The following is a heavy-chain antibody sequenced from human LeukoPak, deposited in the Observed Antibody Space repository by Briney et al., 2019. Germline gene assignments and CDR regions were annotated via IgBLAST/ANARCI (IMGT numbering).Heavy chain of an antibody. CDR3: ARQRGSGCLDY. V-gene: IGHV3-7*01. D-gene: IGHD6-19*01. J-gene: IGHJ4*02. CDR1: RFSLSNYW. CDR2: TKKDGSET. Sequence: GGSLRLSCAASRFSLSNYWMSCGRQAPGKGLEWVGNTKKDGSETYYVDSVKGRFTISTDNAKNPLSLQMNCLRAEDTAVYYCARQRGSGCLDYWGQATMVTVSS.